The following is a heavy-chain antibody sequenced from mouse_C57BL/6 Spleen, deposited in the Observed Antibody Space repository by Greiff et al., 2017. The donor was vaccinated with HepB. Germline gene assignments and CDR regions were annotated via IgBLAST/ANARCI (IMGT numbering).Heavy chain of an antibody. D-gene: IGHD1-1*01. CDR2: INPNYGTT. CDR1: GYSFTDYN. J-gene: IGHJ1*03. CDR3: AREGYGSYWYFDV. V-gene: IGHV1-39*01. Sequence: EVQLKESGPELVKPGASVKISCKASGYSFTDYNMNWVKQSNGKSLEWIGVINPNYGTTSYNQKFKGKATLTVDQSSSTAYMQLNSLTSEDSAVYYCAREGYGSYWYFDVWGTGTTVTVSS.